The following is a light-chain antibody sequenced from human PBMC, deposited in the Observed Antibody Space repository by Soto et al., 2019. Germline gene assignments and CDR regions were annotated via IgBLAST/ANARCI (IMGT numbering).Light chain of an antibody. Sequence: ENVLTQSPGTLYLSPGERATLSCRASQTVSSYLTWYQQRPGQAPRLLISGASRRATGIPDRFSGSGSGTDFPLTISRLEPEDFALYYCQQYGTSPITFGQGTRLEIK. CDR3: QQYGTSPIT. V-gene: IGKV3-20*01. CDR2: GAS. CDR1: QTVSSY. J-gene: IGKJ5*01.